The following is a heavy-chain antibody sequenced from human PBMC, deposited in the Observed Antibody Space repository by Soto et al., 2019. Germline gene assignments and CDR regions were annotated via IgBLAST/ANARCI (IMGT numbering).Heavy chain of an antibody. V-gene: IGHV3-33*01. Sequence: VESGGGVVQPGRSLRLSCAASGFMFSNHGMHWVRQAPGKGLEWVAVIWSDGNNRYYADSVKGRFTISRDNSKNTVYLQMNSLRAEDTAVYYCVRGDNWNDEASDYWGQGTLVTVSS. D-gene: IGHD1-1*01. CDR2: IWSDGNNR. CDR3: VRGDNWNDEASDY. CDR1: GFMFSNHG. J-gene: IGHJ4*02.